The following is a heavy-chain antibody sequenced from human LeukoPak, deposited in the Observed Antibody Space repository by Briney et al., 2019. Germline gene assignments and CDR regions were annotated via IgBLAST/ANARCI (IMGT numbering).Heavy chain of an antibody. J-gene: IGHJ4*02. CDR2: INQGGSEK. V-gene: IGHV3-7*01. Sequence: GGSLRLSCAASGFTIIKYWMSWVRQAPGKGLEWVANINQGGSEKDYVGPVKGRFTISRDNAKNSLFLQMNSLRAEDTALYYCVPHYFDSSGYYHGYWGQGTLVTVSS. CDR1: GFTIIKYW. CDR3: VPHYFDSSGYYHGY. D-gene: IGHD3-22*01.